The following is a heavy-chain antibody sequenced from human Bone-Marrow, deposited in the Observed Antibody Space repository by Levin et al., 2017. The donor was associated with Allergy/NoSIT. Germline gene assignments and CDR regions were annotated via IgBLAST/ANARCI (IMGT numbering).Heavy chain of an antibody. V-gene: IGHV3-11*01. D-gene: IGHD1/OR15-1a*01. J-gene: IGHJ6*02. CDR1: GFTFSLYS. CDR3: ARDMNKAQYNYGMDV. CDR2: ISSRGTTM. Sequence: GGSLRLSCTVSGFTFSLYSMSWIRQAPGKGLEWVSYISSRGTTMYLADSVKGRFTISRDNAKNSLSLQMNSLRADDTAVYYCARDMNKAQYNYGMDVWGQGATVTVSS.